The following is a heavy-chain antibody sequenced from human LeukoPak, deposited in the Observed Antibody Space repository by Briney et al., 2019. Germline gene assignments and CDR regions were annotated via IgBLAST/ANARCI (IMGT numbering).Heavy chain of an antibody. V-gene: IGHV3-48*04. Sequence: GGSLRLSCAASGFTFSSYSMNWVRQAPGKGLEWVSYITSSSDTIYYADSVKGRFTISGDNSKNTLYLLMNNLRTEDTAVYYCAKWGGRETDSNTWYGPLDHWGRGTLGTVS. CDR3: AKWGGRETDSNTWYGPLDH. CDR1: GFTFSSYS. D-gene: IGHD6-13*01. CDR2: ITSSSDTI. J-gene: IGHJ4*02.